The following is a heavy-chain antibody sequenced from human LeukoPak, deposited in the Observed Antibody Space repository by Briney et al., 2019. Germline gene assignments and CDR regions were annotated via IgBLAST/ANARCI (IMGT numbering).Heavy chain of an antibody. CDR1: GYTFTSYY. D-gene: IGHD1-26*01. V-gene: IGHV1-46*01. J-gene: IGHJ4*02. Sequence: GASVKVSCKASGYTFTSYYMHWVRQAPGQGLEWMGIINPSGGSTSYAQKFQGRVTMTRDTSTSTVYMELSSLRSEDTAVYYCARDSGLYSGSYCFDYWGQGTLVTVSS. CDR3: ARDSGLYSGSYCFDY. CDR2: INPSGGST.